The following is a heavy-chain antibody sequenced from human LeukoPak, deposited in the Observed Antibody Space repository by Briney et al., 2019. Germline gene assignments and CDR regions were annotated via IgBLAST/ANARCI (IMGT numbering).Heavy chain of an antibody. CDR3: ARVWEPQGQYYFDY. V-gene: IGHV4-39*07. CDR1: GGSISSYY. D-gene: IGHD1-26*01. CDR2: IYYSGST. Sequence: PSETLSLTCTVSGGSISSYYWGWIRQPPGKGLEWIGSIYYSGSTYYNPSLKSRVTISVDTSKNQFSLKLSSVTAADTAVYYCARVWEPQGQYYFDYWGQGTLVTVSS. J-gene: IGHJ4*02.